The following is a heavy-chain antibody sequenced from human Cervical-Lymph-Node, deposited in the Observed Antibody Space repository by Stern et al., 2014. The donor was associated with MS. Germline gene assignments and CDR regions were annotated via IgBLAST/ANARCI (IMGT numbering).Heavy chain of an antibody. Sequence: VQLVQSGAEVKKPGASVKVSCKASGDIFTAFKIHWVRQAPGQGLEWMAWIYAGSGDTKYSPTFQGRVTITTDTSASTVYMELTSLRPEDTAVYYCARDETDWGQGTLVTVSS. CDR1: GDIFTAFK. CDR3: ARDETD. J-gene: IGHJ4*02. CDR2: IYAGSGDT. V-gene: IGHV1-3*01.